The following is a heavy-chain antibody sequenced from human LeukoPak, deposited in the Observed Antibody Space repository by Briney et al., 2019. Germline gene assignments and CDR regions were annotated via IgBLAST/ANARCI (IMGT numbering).Heavy chain of an antibody. CDR3: ARDQGGSYYYYYGMDV. Sequence: ASVKVSCKASGYTFTSYYMHWVRQAPGQGLEWMGRIIPIFGIANYAQKFQGRVTITADKSTSTAYMELSSLRSEDTAVYYCARDQGGSYYYYYGMDVWGQGTTVTVSS. J-gene: IGHJ6*02. CDR1: GYTFTSYY. V-gene: IGHV1-69*04. CDR2: IIPIFGIA. D-gene: IGHD1-26*01.